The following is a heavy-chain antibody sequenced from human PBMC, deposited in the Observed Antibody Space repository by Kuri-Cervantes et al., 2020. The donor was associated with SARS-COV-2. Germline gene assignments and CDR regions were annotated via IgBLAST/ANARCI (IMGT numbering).Heavy chain of an antibody. CDR2: IKQDGSEK. Sequence: GESLKISCAASGFTFSSYWMSWVRQAPGKGLEWVANIKQDGSEKYYVDSVKGRFTISRDNAKNSLYLQMNSLRAEDTAAYYCARELEHFDYWGQGTLVPSPQ. V-gene: IGHV3-7*03. CDR1: GFTFSSYW. J-gene: IGHJ4*02. D-gene: IGHD1-1*01. CDR3: ARELEHFDY.